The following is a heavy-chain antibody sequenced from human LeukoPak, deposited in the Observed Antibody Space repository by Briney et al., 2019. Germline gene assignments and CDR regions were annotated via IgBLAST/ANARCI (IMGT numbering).Heavy chain of an antibody. J-gene: IGHJ4*02. Sequence: ASVKAYCKVFGYPLTELYMNWLRQAPGNGLESFGGFDLFDGETIYAQKFQGRVTMTEDTSTDTAYMELSRLRSEDTAVYYCAKDFIVANGDGYNNRDPFDYWGQGTLVTVSS. D-gene: IGHD5-24*01. CDR1: GYPLTELY. CDR3: AKDFIVANGDGYNNRDPFDY. CDR2: FDLFDGET. V-gene: IGHV1-24*01.